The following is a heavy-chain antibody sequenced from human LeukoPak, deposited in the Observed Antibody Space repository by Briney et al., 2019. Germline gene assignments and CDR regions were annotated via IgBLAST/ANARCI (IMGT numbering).Heavy chain of an antibody. Sequence: ASVKVSCKASGYSFSNYGISWVRQAPGQGLEWMGWISAYNGNRNYAQKLQARVTMTTDTSTSTAYMELRSLRSDDTAVYYCARGTEGLYSYFDYWGQGTLVTVSS. CDR2: ISAYNGNR. CDR1: GYSFSNYG. V-gene: IGHV1-18*01. J-gene: IGHJ4*02. D-gene: IGHD2-2*02. CDR3: ARGTEGLYSYFDY.